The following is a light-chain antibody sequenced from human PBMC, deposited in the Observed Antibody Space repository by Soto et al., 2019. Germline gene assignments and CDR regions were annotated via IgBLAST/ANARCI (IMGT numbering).Light chain of an antibody. CDR3: SSYAGYSTSVV. J-gene: IGLJ2*01. V-gene: IGLV2-23*01. CDR2: EAN. Sequence: QSVLTQPASVSGSPGQSITISCTGTSGDIGSYNRVSWYQQHPGKAPKLMIYEANKRPSGVSDRFSGSKSGNTASLTISGLQAEDEAEYYCSSYAGYSTSVVFGGGTKLTVL. CDR1: SGDIGSYNR.